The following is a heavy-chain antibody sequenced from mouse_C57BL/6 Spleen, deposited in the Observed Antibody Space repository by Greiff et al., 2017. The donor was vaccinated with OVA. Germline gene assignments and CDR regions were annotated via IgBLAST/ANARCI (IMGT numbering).Heavy chain of an antibody. Sequence: VQLVESGPGLVKPSQSLSLTCSVTGYSITSGYYWHCIRQFPGNTLECMSYISCDGRNHYNPSLKNPSSITSNKTKNQFFLKLNSVTTEDTATYYCARENYYYDYPDDWGQGTTLTVSS. V-gene: IGHV3-6*01. CDR2: ISCDGRN. CDR3: ARENYYYDYPDD. CDR1: GYSITSGYY. J-gene: IGHJ2*01. D-gene: IGHD2-4*01.